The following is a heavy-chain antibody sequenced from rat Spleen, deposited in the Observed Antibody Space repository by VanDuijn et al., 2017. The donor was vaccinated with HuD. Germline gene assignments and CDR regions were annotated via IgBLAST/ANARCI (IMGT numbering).Heavy chain of an antibody. V-gene: IGHV5S14*01. CDR3: ARRYDFDY. D-gene: IGHD2-1*01. CDR1: GFTFSNYD. J-gene: IGHJ2*01. CDR2: ITTGGGKS. Sequence: EVHLVESGGGLVQPGGSLKLSCAASGFTFSNYDMAWVRQTPTKGLEWVASITTGGGKSYYRDSVKGRFTLSRDNAEKTQYLQMDSLKSEDTATYYCARRYDFDYWGQGVMVTVSS.